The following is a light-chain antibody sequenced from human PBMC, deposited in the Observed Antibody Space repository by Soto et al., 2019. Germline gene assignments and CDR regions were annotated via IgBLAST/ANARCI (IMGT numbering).Light chain of an antibody. V-gene: IGKV1-5*03. Sequence: DIQMTQSPSTLSASVGVRVTITCRASQSISSWLAWYQQKPGKAPKLLIYMASSLESGVPSRFSGSGSGTEFTLTISSLQPDDFATYYCQQYDSYPRTFGQGTKVEIK. CDR3: QQYDSYPRT. J-gene: IGKJ1*01. CDR1: QSISSW. CDR2: MAS.